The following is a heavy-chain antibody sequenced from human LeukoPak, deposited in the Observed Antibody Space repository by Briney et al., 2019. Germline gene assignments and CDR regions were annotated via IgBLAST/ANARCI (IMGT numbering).Heavy chain of an antibody. V-gene: IGHV4-34*01. J-gene: IGHJ2*01. CDR3: ARVRGSYSWYFDL. D-gene: IGHD1-26*01. CDR1: GGSFSGYY. CDR2: INHSGST. Sequence: KPSETLSLTCAVYGGSFSGYYWSWIRQPPGKGLEWIGEINHSGSTNYNPSLKSRVTMSVDTSKNQFSLKLSSVTAADTAVYYCARVRGSYSWYFDLWGRSTLVTVSS.